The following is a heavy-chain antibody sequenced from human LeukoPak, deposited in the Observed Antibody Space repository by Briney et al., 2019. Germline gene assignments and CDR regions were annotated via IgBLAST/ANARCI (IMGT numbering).Heavy chain of an antibody. CDR3: TKCAAGGGSCYGCY. CDR2: ITSGGDT. V-gene: IGHV3-23*01. D-gene: IGHD2-15*01. Sequence: GGSLRLSCAASGFTFSSYAMSWVRQAPGKGLEWVSAITSGGDTYYADSVKGRFTISRDNSKNTLYLQMSNLGAEDTAVYYCTKCAAGGGSCYGCYWGQGTLVTVSS. CDR1: GFTFSSYA. J-gene: IGHJ4*02.